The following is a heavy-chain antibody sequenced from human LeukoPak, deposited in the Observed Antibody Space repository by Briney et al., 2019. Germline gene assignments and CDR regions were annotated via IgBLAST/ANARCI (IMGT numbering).Heavy chain of an antibody. CDR1: GLLVSNNY. V-gene: IGHV3-53*01. CDR2: VYSGGHT. D-gene: IGHD2-2*01. Sequence: GGSLRLSCAAPGLLVSNNYMSWVRQAPGKGLEWVSIVYSGGHTYYADSVKGRFTISRDKSKNTLYLQMSSLRAEDTAVYYCARGIRDCSRTTCYQPFDYWGQGALVTVSS. J-gene: IGHJ4*02. CDR3: ARGIRDCSRTTCYQPFDY.